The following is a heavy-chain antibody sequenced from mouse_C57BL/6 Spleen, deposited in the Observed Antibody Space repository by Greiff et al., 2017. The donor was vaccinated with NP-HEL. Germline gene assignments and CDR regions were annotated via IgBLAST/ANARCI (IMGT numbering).Heavy chain of an antibody. CDR3: ARDHSNLYYFDY. D-gene: IGHD2-5*01. J-gene: IGHJ2*01. V-gene: IGHV5-16*01. Sequence: EVQLVESEGGLVQPGSSMKLSCTASGFTFSDYYMAWVRQVPEKGLEWVANINYDGSSTYYLDSLKSRFIISRDNAKNILYLQMSSLKSEDTATYYCARDHSNLYYFDYWGQGTTLTVSS. CDR2: INYDGSST. CDR1: GFTFSDYY.